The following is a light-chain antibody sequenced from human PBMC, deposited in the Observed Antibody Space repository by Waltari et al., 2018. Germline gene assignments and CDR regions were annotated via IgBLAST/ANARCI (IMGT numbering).Light chain of an antibody. Sequence: QSALTPPASVSGSPGQSITISCTGTSSDVGGYNFVSWYQQHPGKAPKLIIYDVTNRPSGVSTRFSGSKSGNTASLTISGLQTEDEADYYCSSYTTSSTRVFGGGTKLTVL. CDR1: SSDVGGYNF. J-gene: IGLJ3*02. CDR2: DVT. V-gene: IGLV2-14*03. CDR3: SSYTTSSTRV.